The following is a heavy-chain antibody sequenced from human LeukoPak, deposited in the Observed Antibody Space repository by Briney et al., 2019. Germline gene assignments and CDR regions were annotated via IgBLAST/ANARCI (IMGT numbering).Heavy chain of an antibody. CDR3: ARDGHYGDYVPYY. J-gene: IGHJ4*02. CDR2: IIPFFGTA. CDR1: GGTFCSYA. Sequence: ASVKASYNASGGTFCSYAISWVRQAPGQGLEWMGGIIPFFGTANYAQKFQGRVTITADKSTSTAYMELSSLRSEDTAVYYCARDGHYGDYVPYYWGQGTLVNVSS. V-gene: IGHV1-69*06. D-gene: IGHD4-17*01.